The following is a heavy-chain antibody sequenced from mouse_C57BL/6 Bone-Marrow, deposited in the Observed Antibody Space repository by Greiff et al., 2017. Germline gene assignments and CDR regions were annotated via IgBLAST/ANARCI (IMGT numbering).Heavy chain of an antibody. CDR2: IHPTGGST. V-gene: IGHV1-64*01. CDR1: GYTFTSYW. J-gene: IGHJ2*01. Sequence: QVQLQQPGAELVKPGASVKLSCKASGYTFTSYWMHWVKQRPGQGLEWIGMIHPTGGSTNYNEKFKSKATLTVDKSSRAAYMQLSSLTSEYSAVYYCARESGWLLRLDYWGQGTTVTVSS. CDR3: ARESGWLLRLDY. D-gene: IGHD2-3*01.